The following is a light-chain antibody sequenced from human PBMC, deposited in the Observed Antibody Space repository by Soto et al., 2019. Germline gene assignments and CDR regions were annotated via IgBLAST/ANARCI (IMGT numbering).Light chain of an antibody. J-gene: IGKJ5*01. CDR1: QSITTW. CDR2: KAT. Sequence: DIQMTQSPSTLSASVGDRVTITCRASQSITTWLAWYQQKPGKAPKLLIYKATNLQSGVPSRFSGSGSGTEFSLTISSLQPDDFAIYYCQQYNKWPPITFGQGTRLVIK. CDR3: QQYNKWPPIT. V-gene: IGKV1-5*03.